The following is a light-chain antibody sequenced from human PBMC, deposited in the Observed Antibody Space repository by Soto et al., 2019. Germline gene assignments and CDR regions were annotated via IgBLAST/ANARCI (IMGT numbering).Light chain of an antibody. J-gene: IGKJ3*01. V-gene: IGKV3-20*01. Sequence: EIVLTQSPGTLSLSPGERATLSCRASQSINNRYLAGYQQKPGQAPRLLIYAASSRATGIPDRFSGSGSGTDYTFTISRLEPDDFAVYYCQQFGSSPGFTFGPGTKVDIK. CDR3: QQFGSSPGFT. CDR2: AAS. CDR1: QSINNRY.